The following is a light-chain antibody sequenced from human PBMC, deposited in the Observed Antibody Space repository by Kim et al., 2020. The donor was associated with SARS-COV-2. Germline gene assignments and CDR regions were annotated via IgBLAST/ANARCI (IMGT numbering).Light chain of an antibody. J-gene: IGKJ2*01. CDR1: ETISSS. CDR2: DAS. Sequence: DIQMTQSPSTLSAFVGDRVTITCRASETISSSLAWYQQKPGKAPKLLIYDASSLESVVPSRFSGSGSGTEFTLTISSLQPDDFATYYCQQYNVYPSTFGQGTKLEI. V-gene: IGKV1-5*01. CDR3: QQYNVYPST.